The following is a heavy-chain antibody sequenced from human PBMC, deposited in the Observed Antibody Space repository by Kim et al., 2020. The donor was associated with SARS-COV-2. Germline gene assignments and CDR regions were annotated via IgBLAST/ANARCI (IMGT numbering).Heavy chain of an antibody. CDR1: GFIFSSYG. CDR2: IWYDGSNK. CDR3: ARQLVLGYYGMDV. J-gene: IGHJ6*02. D-gene: IGHD6-13*01. Sequence: GGSLRLSCAASGFIFSSYGMHWVRQAPGKGLEWVAVIWYDGSNKYYADSVKGRFTISRDNSKTTQYLQMNSLRAEDTAVYYGARQLVLGYYGMDVWGQGT. V-gene: IGHV3-33*01.